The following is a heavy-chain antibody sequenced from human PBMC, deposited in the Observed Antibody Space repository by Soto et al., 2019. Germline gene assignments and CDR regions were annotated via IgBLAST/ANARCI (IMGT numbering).Heavy chain of an antibody. CDR1: GFTFSDHY. D-gene: IGHD1-26*01. Sequence: PGGSLRLSCAASGFTFSDHYMDWVRQAPGKGLEWVGRSSNKANSYSTEYAASVKGRFTISRDESKNSLYLQMNSLKTEDTAVYYCARFSGSYTRGLDYWGQGTLVTVSS. V-gene: IGHV3-72*01. J-gene: IGHJ4*02. CDR3: ARFSGSYTRGLDY. CDR2: SSNKANSYST.